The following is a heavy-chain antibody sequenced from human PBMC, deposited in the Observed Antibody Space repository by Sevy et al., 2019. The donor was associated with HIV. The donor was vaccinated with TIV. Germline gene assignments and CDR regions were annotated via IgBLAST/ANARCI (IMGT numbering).Heavy chain of an antibody. CDR3: ALSYCGGDCYTSDYYYGMDV. J-gene: IGHJ6*02. D-gene: IGHD2-21*01. CDR2: ISYDGSNK. V-gene: IGHV3-30*03. Sequence: GGSLRLSCAASGFTFSSYGMHWVRQAPGKGLEWVAVISYDGSNKYYADSVKGRLTISRDNSKNTLYLQMNSLRAEETAVYYCALSYCGGDCYTSDYYYGMDVWGQGTTVTVSS. CDR1: GFTFSSYG.